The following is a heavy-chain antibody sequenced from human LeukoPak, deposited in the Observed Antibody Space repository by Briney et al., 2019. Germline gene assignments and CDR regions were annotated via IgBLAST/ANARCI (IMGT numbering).Heavy chain of an antibody. V-gene: IGHV3-48*04. Sequence: GGSLRLSCAASGFTFSSYSMNWVRQAPGKGLEWVSYISSSSSTIYYAGSVKGRFTISRDNAKNSLYLQMNSLRAEDTAVYYCASGVGGDYWGQGTLVTVSS. CDR3: ASGVGGDY. CDR2: ISSSSSTI. D-gene: IGHD3-16*01. CDR1: GFTFSSYS. J-gene: IGHJ4*02.